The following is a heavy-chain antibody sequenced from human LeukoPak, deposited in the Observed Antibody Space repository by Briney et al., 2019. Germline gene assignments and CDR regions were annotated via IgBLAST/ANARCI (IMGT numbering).Heavy chain of an antibody. Sequence: GGSLRLSCAASGFTFSSNAMNWVRQAPGRGLEWISYITGSSGSIYYADSVKGRFTISRDNAKNSLYLQMNSLRVEDTAIYYCAWKDTTMVYFDCWGQGTLVTVSS. CDR1: GFTFSSNA. V-gene: IGHV3-48*01. CDR3: AWKDTTMVYFDC. D-gene: IGHD5-18*01. CDR2: ITGSSGSI. J-gene: IGHJ4*02.